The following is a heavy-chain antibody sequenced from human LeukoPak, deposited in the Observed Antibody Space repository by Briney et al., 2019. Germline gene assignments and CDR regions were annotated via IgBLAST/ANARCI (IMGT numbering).Heavy chain of an antibody. D-gene: IGHD4-17*01. J-gene: IGHJ4*02. CDR3: ATGASKVTTDFANY. CDR2: IDPSDSYT. CDR1: GSRFTNYW. Sequence: GGSLQISCKASGSRFTNYWISGLRQMPGKGLEGMGRIDPSDSYTKYSPSFEGHVTISVDKSISTAFLQWNSLKASDNAIYYCATGASKVTTDFANYWGQGTQVAVST. V-gene: IGHV5-10-1*01.